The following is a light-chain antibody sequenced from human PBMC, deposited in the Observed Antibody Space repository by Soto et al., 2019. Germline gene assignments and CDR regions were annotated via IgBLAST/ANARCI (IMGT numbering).Light chain of an antibody. V-gene: IGKV1-5*01. CDR2: DAS. Sequence: DIQMTQSPSTLSASVGDRVTITCRARQGISAWLAWYQQKPGKAPKLLIYDASSLESGAPSRFSGSGSGTELTLTISSLQPDDFATYYCQQYNSYPWTFGQGTKVEIK. CDR1: QGISAW. CDR3: QQYNSYPWT. J-gene: IGKJ1*01.